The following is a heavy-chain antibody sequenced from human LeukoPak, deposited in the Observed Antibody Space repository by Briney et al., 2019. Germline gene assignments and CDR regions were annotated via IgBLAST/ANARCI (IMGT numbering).Heavy chain of an antibody. V-gene: IGHV1-46*04. CDR3: AREGSWGTDAFDI. D-gene: IGHD3-10*01. CDR2: INPSGGST. Sequence: ASVKVSCKASGYTFTSYYMHWVRQAPGQGLEWMGIINPSGGSTSYAQKLQGRVRMTRDTSTGTVYMELSSLRSEDTAMYYCAREGSWGTDAFDIWGQGTMVTVSP. CDR1: GYTFTSYY. J-gene: IGHJ3*02.